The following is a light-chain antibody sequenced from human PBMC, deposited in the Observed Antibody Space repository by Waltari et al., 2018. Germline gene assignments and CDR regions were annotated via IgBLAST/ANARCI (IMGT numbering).Light chain of an antibody. V-gene: IGLV1-51*02. CDR2: ENK. CDR3: GTWDNSLNAWV. J-gene: IGLJ3*02. Sequence: QSVLTQPPSVSAAPGQKVTLSCSGSYSNLGNNYVSWYQQLPGTAPRLVMYENKKRPSGIPDRFSGSKSGTSATLGITGLQTGDEADYYCGTWDNSLNAWVFGGGTKLTVL. CDR1: YSNLGNNY.